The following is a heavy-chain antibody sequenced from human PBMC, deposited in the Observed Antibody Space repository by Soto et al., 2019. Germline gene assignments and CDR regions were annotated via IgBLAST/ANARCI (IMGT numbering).Heavy chain of an antibody. D-gene: IGHD3-16*02. CDR3: ARPSLYYVWGSYRYGPGIHAAFDI. Sequence: PGESLKISCKASGYSFSSYWIGWVRQMPGKGLEWMGIIYPGDSDTRYSPSFQGQVTISADKSISTAYLQWSSLKASDTAMYYCARPSLYYVWGSYRYGPGIHAAFDIWGQGTMVTVSS. V-gene: IGHV5-51*01. J-gene: IGHJ3*02. CDR1: GYSFSSYW. CDR2: IYPGDSDT.